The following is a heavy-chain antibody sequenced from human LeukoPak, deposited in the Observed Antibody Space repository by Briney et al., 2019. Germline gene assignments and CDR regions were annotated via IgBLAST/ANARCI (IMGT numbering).Heavy chain of an antibody. V-gene: IGHV5-51*01. J-gene: IGHJ4*02. CDR3: ASTTYYYDSSGYSYLDY. Sequence: GESLKISCKGSGYSFTSYWIGWVRQMPGKGLEWMGIIYPGDSDTRYSPSFQGQVTISADKSISTAYLQWSSLKASDTAMYYCASTTYYYDSSGYSYLDYWGQGTLDTVSS. CDR2: IYPGDSDT. D-gene: IGHD3-22*01. CDR1: GYSFTSYW.